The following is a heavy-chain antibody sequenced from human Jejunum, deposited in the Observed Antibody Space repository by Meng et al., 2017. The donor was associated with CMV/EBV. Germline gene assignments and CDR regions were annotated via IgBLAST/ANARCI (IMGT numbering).Heavy chain of an antibody. V-gene: IGHV4-4*01. J-gene: IGHJ4*02. CDR1: GGSLIGTNS. CDR3: CAPPAGY. CDR2: IFHSGAT. Sequence: LTLPCVVSGGSLIGTNSWNWVRQPPGGGLEWIGEIFHSGATNYNPSLPRLFPLSIYHSTTHFSLQFPSVPSPSPALSFCCAPPAGYWGQGVLVTVSS.